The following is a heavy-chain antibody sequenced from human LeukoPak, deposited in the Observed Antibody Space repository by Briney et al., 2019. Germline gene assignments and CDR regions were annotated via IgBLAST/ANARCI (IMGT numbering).Heavy chain of an antibody. CDR2: IFSGGST. J-gene: IGHJ3*02. D-gene: IGHD3-9*01. CDR3: ARVREYYDILTGYYPGAFDI. V-gene: IGHV3-53*04. CDR1: GFTVSSNY. Sequence: GGSLRLSCAASGFTVSSNYMSWVRQAPGKGLEWVSVIFSGGSTYYADSVKGRFTISRHNSKNTLYLQMNSLRAEDTAVYYCARVREYYDILTGYYPGAFDIWGQGTMVTVSS.